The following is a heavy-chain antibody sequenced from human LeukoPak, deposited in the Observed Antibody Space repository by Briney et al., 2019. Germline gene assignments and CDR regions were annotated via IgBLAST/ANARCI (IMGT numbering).Heavy chain of an antibody. V-gene: IGHV3-9*01. J-gene: IGHJ3*02. D-gene: IGHD3-3*02. CDR2: ISWDSGSI. CDR1: GFTFDDFA. Sequence: GGSLRLSCAASGFTFDDFAMHWVRQSPGKGLEGGAGISWDSGSIGYADSVQGRFTISRDNAKKTLFLQMNSLRAEDAALYYCGKDIGFSGRAYDIWGQGTVVTVSS. CDR3: GKDIGFSGRAYDI.